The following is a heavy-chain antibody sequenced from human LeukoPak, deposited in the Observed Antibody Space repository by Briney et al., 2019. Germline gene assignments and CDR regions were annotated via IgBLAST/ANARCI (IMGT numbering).Heavy chain of an antibody. CDR2: ISGSGGST. D-gene: IGHD3-9*01. CDR1: GFTFSSYG. J-gene: IGHJ4*02. V-gene: IGHV3-23*01. Sequence: GGSLRLSCAASGFTFSSYGMSWVRQAPGKGLEWVSAISGSGGSTYYADSVKGRFTISRDNSKNTLYLQMNSLRAEDTAVYYCAKYLHYDILTGYPLGGYYFDYWGQGTLVTVSS. CDR3: AKYLHYDILTGYPLGGYYFDY.